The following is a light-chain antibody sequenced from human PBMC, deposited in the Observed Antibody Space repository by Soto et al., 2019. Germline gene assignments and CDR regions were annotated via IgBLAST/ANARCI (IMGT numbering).Light chain of an antibody. CDR2: GAS. CDR3: QHYNNCPPMA. V-gene: IGKV3-15*01. Sequence: EIVMTQSPATLSASPGERATLSCRASQSVSSNLARYQQKPGHAPRLRIYGASTRPDGIPARLSGSGSGTEFTLTNTSLQSEDFALYYCQHYNNCPPMAFGQGTKVEIK. CDR1: QSVSSN. J-gene: IGKJ1*01.